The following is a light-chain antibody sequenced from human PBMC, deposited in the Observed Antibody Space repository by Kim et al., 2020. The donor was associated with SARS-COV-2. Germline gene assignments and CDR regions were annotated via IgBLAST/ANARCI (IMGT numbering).Light chain of an antibody. V-gene: IGKV3-15*01. J-gene: IGKJ2*01. Sequence: VSPGERATLSCRARQSVRNNLAWYQQTTGQAPRLLIYGASTRATGIPARFSGSGSGTEFTLIISSLQSEDFAVYYCQQYNNWPPFTFGQGTKLEI. CDR3: QQYNNWPPFT. CDR1: QSVRNN. CDR2: GAS.